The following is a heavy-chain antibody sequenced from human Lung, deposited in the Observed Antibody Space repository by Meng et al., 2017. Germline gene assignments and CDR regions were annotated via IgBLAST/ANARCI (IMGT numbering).Heavy chain of an antibody. Sequence: QVQPVQSGPEVKKPGATGKVSCKASDYTFTGYGVSWGRQAPGPGLEWMAWLGAHDGDTSHAPKFQGRVTVSADRPTATAYMELRSLRSDDTAVYYCARGTPGRSYSDYWGQGTLVTVSS. D-gene: IGHD3-10*01. J-gene: IGHJ4*02. V-gene: IGHV1-18*01. CDR1: DYTFTGYG. CDR3: ARGTPGRSYSDY. CDR2: LGAHDGDT.